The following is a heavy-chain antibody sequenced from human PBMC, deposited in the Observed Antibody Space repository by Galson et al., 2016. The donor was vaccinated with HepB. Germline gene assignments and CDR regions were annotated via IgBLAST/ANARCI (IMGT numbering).Heavy chain of an antibody. CDR1: GYSFTSYW. Sequence: QSGAEVKQPGESLTISCKGSGYSFTSYWIGCVRQLPGKGLEWKGMIYPGDSDTRSSATFPGQVHISADKSISPAYLQWSSLKAADIAVYYCARDRDTYGFFDDTTDDAFDIWGQGTMVIVSS. J-gene: IGHJ3*02. CDR2: IYPGDSDT. CDR3: ARDRDTYGFFDDTTDDAFDI. D-gene: IGHD5-18*01. V-gene: IGHV5-51*01.